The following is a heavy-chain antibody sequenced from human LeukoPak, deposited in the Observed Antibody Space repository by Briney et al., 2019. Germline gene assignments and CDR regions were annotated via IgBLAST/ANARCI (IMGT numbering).Heavy chain of an antibody. CDR1: GGSISSYY. J-gene: IGHJ4*02. CDR2: IYYSGST. V-gene: IGHV4-59*01. Sequence: PSETLSLTCTVSGGSISSYYWSWIRQPPGKGLEWIGYIYYSGSTNYNPSLKGRVTISVDTSKNQFSLKLSSVTAADTAVYYCVRVSGYDWESFYDYWGQGTLVTVSS. CDR3: VRVSGYDWESFYDY. D-gene: IGHD5-12*01.